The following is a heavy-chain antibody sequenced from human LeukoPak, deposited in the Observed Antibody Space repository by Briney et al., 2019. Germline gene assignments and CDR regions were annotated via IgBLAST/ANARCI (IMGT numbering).Heavy chain of an antibody. CDR1: GYIFTELS. D-gene: IGHD6-19*01. CDR2: FDPEDGET. J-gene: IGHJ4*02. CDR3: ATVPIAVAGTAHFDY. V-gene: IGHV1-24*01. Sequence: ASVKVSCKVSGYIFTELSMHWVRQAPGKGLEWMGGFDPEDGETIYAQKFQGRVTMTEDTSTDTAYMELSSLRSEDTAVYYCATVPIAVAGTAHFDYWGQRTLVTVSS.